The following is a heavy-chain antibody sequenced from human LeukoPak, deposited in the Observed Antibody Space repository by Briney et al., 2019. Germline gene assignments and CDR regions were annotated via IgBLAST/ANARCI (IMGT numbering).Heavy chain of an antibody. V-gene: IGHV1-69*13. CDR2: IIPIFGTA. CDR1: GGTFSSYA. Sequence: VAPVKVSCKASGGTFSSYAISWVRQAPGQGLEWMGGIIPIFGTANYAQKFQGRVTITADESTSTAYMELSSLRSEDTAVYYCARDSQLPSIDWGQGTLVTVSS. D-gene: IGHD2-2*01. CDR3: ARDSQLPSID. J-gene: IGHJ4*02.